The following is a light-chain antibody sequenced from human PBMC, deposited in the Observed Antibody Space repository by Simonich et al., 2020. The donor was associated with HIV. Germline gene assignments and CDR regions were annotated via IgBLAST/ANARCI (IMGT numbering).Light chain of an antibody. CDR2: VVS. V-gene: IGKV2D-29*01. J-gene: IGKJ1*01. Sequence: DIVMTQTPLSLSVTPGQPASISCNSSQSLLHSDGKTYLYWYLQKPGQTPQLLMYVVSNRFSEVPDRFSGSGSGTDFTLKNSRVEAEDVGVYYCMQSKQLPWTFGQGTKVEIK. CDR3: MQSKQLPWT. CDR1: QSLLHSDGKTY.